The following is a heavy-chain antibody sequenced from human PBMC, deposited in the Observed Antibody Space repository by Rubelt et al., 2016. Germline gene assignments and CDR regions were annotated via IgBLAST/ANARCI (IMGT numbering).Heavy chain of an antibody. J-gene: IGHJ4*02. CDR3: ARATYDSIGSNDY. D-gene: IGHD3-22*01. V-gene: IGHV4-31*02. Sequence: SLKSRVTISVDTSKNQFSLKLSSVTAADTAVYYCARATYDSIGSNDYWGQGTLVTVSS.